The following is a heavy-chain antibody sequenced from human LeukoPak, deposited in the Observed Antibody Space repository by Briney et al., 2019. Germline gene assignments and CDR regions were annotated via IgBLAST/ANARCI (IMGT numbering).Heavy chain of an antibody. Sequence: ASVKVSCKASGYTFTSYDINWVRQATGQGLEWMGWMNPNSGNTGYAQKFQGRVTITRNTSISTAYMELSRLRSDDTAVYYCARIGEVITMVRGGRNFDYWGQGTLVTVSS. V-gene: IGHV1-8*03. CDR3: ARIGEVITMVRGGRNFDY. D-gene: IGHD3-10*01. CDR2: MNPNSGNT. J-gene: IGHJ4*02. CDR1: GYTFTSYD.